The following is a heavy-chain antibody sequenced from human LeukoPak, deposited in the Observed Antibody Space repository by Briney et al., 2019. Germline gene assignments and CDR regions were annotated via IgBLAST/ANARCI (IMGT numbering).Heavy chain of an antibody. D-gene: IGHD1-26*01. CDR3: ARDFSGSYFDY. Sequence: PGGSLRLSCAASGFTFSSNGMNWVRQAPGKGLDFIAYISSTGATIYYADSLKGRFTISRDNARNSLYLQMNSLRAEDTAVYYCARDFSGSYFDYWGQGTLVTVSS. J-gene: IGHJ4*02. CDR1: GFTFSSNG. V-gene: IGHV3-48*01. CDR2: ISSTGATI.